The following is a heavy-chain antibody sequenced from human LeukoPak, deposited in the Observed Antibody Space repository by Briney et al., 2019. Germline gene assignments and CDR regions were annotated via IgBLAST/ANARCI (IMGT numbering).Heavy chain of an antibody. CDR2: ISVSGGST. V-gene: IGHV3-23*01. J-gene: IGHJ4*02. Sequence: GGSRRLSCAASGFTFSNHAMSWVRQAPGKGPEWVSAISVSGGSTYYADSVKGRFTISRDNSKNTLYLQMNSLRVEDTAVYYCAKDARITMIGVVRGARPYYFDYWGQGTLVTVSS. D-gene: IGHD3-22*01. CDR3: AKDARITMIGVVRGARPYYFDY. CDR1: GFTFSNHA.